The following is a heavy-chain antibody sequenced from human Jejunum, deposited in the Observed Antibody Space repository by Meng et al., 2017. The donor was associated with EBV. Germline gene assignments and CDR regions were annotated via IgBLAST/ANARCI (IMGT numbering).Heavy chain of an antibody. CDR2: INTNTGYP. CDR1: GYTFTSSG. CDR3: ARVRPGGGWFDP. V-gene: IGHV7-4-1*02. Sequence: QVQRVQCGSELNKPGASVKISCKASGYTFTSSGINWVRQAPGQGLEWMGWINTNTGYPTYAQDFTGRFVFSLDTSVSTAYLQITSLSTEDNAVYYCARVRPGGGWFDPWGQGTLVTVSS. D-gene: IGHD2-8*02. J-gene: IGHJ5*02.